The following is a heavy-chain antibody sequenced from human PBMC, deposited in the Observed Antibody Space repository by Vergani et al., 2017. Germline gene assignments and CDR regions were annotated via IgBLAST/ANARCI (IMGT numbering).Heavy chain of an antibody. CDR1: GFTFSDHY. Sequence: EVQLVESGGGLVQPGGSLRLSCAASGFTFSDHYMDWVRQAPGKGLEWVGRTRNKANSYTTEYAASVKGRFTISRDDSKNSLYLQMNSLKTEDTAVYYCGDSSGYYNDAFDIWGQGTMVTVSS. CDR2: TRNKANSYTT. D-gene: IGHD3-22*01. V-gene: IGHV3-72*01. CDR3: GDSSGYYNDAFDI. J-gene: IGHJ3*02.